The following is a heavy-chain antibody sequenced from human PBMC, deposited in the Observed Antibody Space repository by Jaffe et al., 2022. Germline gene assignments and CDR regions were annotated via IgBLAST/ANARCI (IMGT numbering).Heavy chain of an antibody. CDR2: INPNSGGT. CDR3: ARGKGNSGYDRYYFDY. D-gene: IGHD5-12*01. J-gene: IGHJ4*02. Sequence: QVQLVQSGAEVKKPGASVKVSCKASGYTFTGYYMHWVRQAPGQGLEWMGRINPNSGGTNYAQKFQGRVTMTRDTSISTAYMELSRLRSDDTAVYYCARGKGNSGYDRYYFDYWGQGTLVTVSS. V-gene: IGHV1-2*06. CDR1: GYTFTGYY.